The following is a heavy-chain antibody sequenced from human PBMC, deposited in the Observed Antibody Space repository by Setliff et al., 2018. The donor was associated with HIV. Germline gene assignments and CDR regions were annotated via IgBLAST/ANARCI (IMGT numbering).Heavy chain of an antibody. Sequence: ASVKVSCKVSGYTVTELSINWVRQAPGKGPEWMGGFDPEDNKIVYAQKFQGRVTITRDTSASTAYMELNSLRSEDTALYYCARDGGPGSAWGDYSYYYTMDVWGKGTTVTVSS. D-gene: IGHD6-19*01. CDR1: GYTVTELS. CDR3: ARDGGPGSAWGDYSYYYTMDV. CDR2: FDPEDNKI. J-gene: IGHJ6*03. V-gene: IGHV1-24*01.